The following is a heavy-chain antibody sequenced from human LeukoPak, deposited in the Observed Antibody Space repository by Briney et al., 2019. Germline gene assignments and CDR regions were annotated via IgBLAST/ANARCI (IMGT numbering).Heavy chain of an antibody. CDR2: ISGGGGST. J-gene: IGHJ4*02. CDR1: GITFSSHA. V-gene: IGHV3-23*01. Sequence: GGSLRLSCAASGITFSSHAMSWVRQAPWKGLEWVSVISGGGGSTDYADSVKGRFTISRDNSKNTLYLQMNSLRAEDTAVYYCAKGIKNWNTPFDYWGQGTLVTVS. CDR3: AKGIKNWNTPFDY. D-gene: IGHD1/OR15-1a*01.